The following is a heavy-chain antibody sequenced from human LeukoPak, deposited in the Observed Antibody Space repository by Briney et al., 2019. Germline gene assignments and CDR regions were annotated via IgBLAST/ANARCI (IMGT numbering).Heavy chain of an antibody. D-gene: IGHD1-1*01. CDR3: AGLHWSTSPRS. CDR1: AWMLTSLL. V-gene: IGHV5-51*01. Sequence: GESLNLPRQSLAWMLTSLLVGLVPEMPGKGLEWMGFIYPGDSETRYSPSFQGQVTISADKSITHVFLQWSSVTASDTAMYHCAGLHWSTSPRSWGQGTLVTVSS. CDR2: IYPGDSET. J-gene: IGHJ5*02.